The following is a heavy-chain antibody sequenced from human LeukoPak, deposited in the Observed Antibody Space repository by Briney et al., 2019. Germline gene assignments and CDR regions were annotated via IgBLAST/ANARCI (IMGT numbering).Heavy chain of an antibody. D-gene: IGHD5-18*01. Sequence: EASVKVSCKASGYTFTGYYMHWVRQAPGQGLEWMGWINPNSGGTNYAQKFQGRVTMTRDTSISTAYMELSRLRSDDTAVYYCARVRRSSRNYSYGYVGSVGAFDIWGQGTMVTVSS. CDR1: GYTFTGYY. V-gene: IGHV1-2*02. CDR3: ARVRRSSRNYSYGYVGSVGAFDI. CDR2: INPNSGGT. J-gene: IGHJ3*02.